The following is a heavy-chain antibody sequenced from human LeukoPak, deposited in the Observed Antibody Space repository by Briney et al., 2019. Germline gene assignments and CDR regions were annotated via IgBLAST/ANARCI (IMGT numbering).Heavy chain of an antibody. Sequence: GGSLRLSCAASGFTFSDYYMSWIRQAPGKGLEWVSYISSSGSTIYYADSVKGRFTISRDNAKNSLYLQMNSLRAEDTAVYYCAKADGGFVVVPNGMDVWGQGTTVTVSS. CDR3: AKADGGFVVVPNGMDV. J-gene: IGHJ6*02. CDR2: ISSSGSTI. D-gene: IGHD2-2*01. V-gene: IGHV3-11*01. CDR1: GFTFSDYY.